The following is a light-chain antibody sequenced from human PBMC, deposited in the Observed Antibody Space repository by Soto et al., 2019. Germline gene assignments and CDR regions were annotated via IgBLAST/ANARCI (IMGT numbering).Light chain of an antibody. CDR3: QQYFVWPLT. V-gene: IGKV3-15*01. CDR1: QSVNGA. J-gene: IGKJ4*01. Sequence: ERVMTQSPATLAVSPGERATLSCRASQSVNGALAWYQQRPGQAPRLLIFGATTRATDVPARFSGSGSGTDFTLTISSLQPVDFAVYYCQQYFVWPLTFGGGTKVELK. CDR2: GAT.